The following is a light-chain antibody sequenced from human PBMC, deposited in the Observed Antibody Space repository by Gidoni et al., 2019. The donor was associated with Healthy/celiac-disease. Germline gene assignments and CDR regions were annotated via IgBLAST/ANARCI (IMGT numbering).Light chain of an antibody. V-gene: IGKV1-6*01. CDR3: LQDYNYPWT. J-gene: IGKJ1*01. CDR2: AAS. Sequence: AIQMTQPPSSLSASVGDRVTSTCRASQGIRNDLGWYQQKPGKAPKLLIYAASSLQSGVPSRFSGSGAGKDFTLTISSLQPEDFATYYCLQDYNYPWTFGQGTKVEIK. CDR1: QGIRND.